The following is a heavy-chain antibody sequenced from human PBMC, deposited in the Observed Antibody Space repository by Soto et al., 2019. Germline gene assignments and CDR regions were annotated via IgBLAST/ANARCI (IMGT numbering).Heavy chain of an antibody. CDR1: GYTFTSYG. V-gene: IGHV1-18*01. CDR2: VSAYNGNT. D-gene: IGHD3-3*01. Sequence: GASVKVSCKASGYTFTSYGISWVRQAPGQGFEWMGWVSAYNGNTNYAQKLQGRVTMTTDTSTSTAYMELRSLRSDDTAVYYCAILPYDFWSGSRDYFDYWGQGTLVTVSS. J-gene: IGHJ4*02. CDR3: AILPYDFWSGSRDYFDY.